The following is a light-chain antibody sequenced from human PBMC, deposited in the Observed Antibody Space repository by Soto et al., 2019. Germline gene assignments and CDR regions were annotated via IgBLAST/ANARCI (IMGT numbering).Light chain of an antibody. Sequence: QSGLTQPASVSGSPGQSITISCTGTSSDIGDHNHVSWYQQHPGKAPKLIIFEVSDRPSGVSNRFSGSKSGTTASLTISGLQAADEADYYCAAHGARGVFGTGTKVTVL. V-gene: IGLV2-14*01. CDR1: SSDIGDHNH. J-gene: IGLJ1*01. CDR2: EVS. CDR3: AAHGARGV.